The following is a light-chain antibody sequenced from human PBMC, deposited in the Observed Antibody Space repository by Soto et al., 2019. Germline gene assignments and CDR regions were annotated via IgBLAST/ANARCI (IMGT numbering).Light chain of an antibody. CDR1: SSDVGSYNL. Sequence: QSALTQPASVSGSPGQSITISCTGTSSDVGSYNLVSWYQQHPGKAPKLMIYEGSKRPSGVSNRFSGSKSGNTASLTISGLQAEDEADYYCCSYAGSSTFVFGGGTKRHRP. V-gene: IGLV2-23*03. CDR2: EGS. CDR3: CSYAGSSTFV. J-gene: IGLJ2*01.